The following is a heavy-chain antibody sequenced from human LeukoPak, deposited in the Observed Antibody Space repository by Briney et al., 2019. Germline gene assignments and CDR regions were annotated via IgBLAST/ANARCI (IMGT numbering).Heavy chain of an antibody. CDR2: VCTSRST. V-gene: IGHV4-61*02. D-gene: IGHD6-13*01. CDR1: GGSISSASYY. J-gene: IGHJ4*02. Sequence: SETLSLTCTVSGGSISSASYYWSWIRQPAGKGLEWIGRVCTSRSTNYNPSLESRVTMSVDTSKNRFSLNLSSVTAADTAVYYCARGNSSSWPLDYWGQGALVTVSS. CDR3: ARGNSSSWPLDY.